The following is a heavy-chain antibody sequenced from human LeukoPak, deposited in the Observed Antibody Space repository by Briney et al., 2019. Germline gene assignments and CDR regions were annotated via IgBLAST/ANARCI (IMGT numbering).Heavy chain of an antibody. D-gene: IGHD3-3*01. CDR1: GGSISSSSYY. J-gene: IGHJ4*02. CDR3: ARGLTIFGVDAYFDY. Sequence: SETLSLTCTVSGGSISSSSYYWGWIRQPPGKGLEWIGSIYYSGSTYYNPSLKSRVTISVDTSKNQFSLKLSSVTAADTAVYYCARGLTIFGVDAYFDYWGQGTLVTVSS. CDR2: IYYSGST. V-gene: IGHV4-39*01.